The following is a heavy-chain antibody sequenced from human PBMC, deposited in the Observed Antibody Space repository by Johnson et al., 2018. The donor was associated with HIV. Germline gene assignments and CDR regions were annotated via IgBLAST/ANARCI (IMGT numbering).Heavy chain of an antibody. D-gene: IGHD6-6*01. CDR1: GFTFSNYA. V-gene: IGHV3-23*04. CDR3: ARSYSSSSHDAFDI. Sequence: VQLVESGGGLVQPGGSLRLSCTASGFTFSNYAMSWVRQAPGKGLEWVSSISGSGGNTYYADSVQGRFTISRDNAKNSLYLQMNSLRAEDTAVYYCARSYSSSSHDAFDIWGQGTMVTVSS. J-gene: IGHJ3*02. CDR2: ISGSGGNT.